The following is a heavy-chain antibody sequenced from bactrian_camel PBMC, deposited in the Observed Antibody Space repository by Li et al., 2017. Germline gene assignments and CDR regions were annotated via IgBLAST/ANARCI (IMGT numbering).Heavy chain of an antibody. CDR3: AADTPSTDGAGWCGIEDYEYHY. CDR1: GSIYDTMC. V-gene: IGHV3S53*01. D-gene: IGHD1*01. Sequence: HVQLVESGGGLVQPGGSLRLSCASSGSIYDTMCMGWVRQAPGKDREGVASIDGDGDTAYAPSVKGRFTISKDKASNTVYLQMDNLKPEDTAMYYCAADTPSTDGAGWCGIEDYEYHYWGQGTQVTVS. CDR2: IDGDGDT. J-gene: IGHJ4*01.